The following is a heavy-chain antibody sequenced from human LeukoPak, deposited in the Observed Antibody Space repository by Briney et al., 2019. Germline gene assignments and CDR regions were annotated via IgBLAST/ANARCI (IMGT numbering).Heavy chain of an antibody. D-gene: IGHD5-24*01. CDR2: IYYSGST. CDR3: AREDGYNHRGHFDY. Sequence: PSETLSLTCTVSGGSISSYYWSWIRQPPGKGLEWIGYIYYSGSTNYNPSLKSRVTISVDTSKKQFSLKLSSVTAADTAVYYCAREDGYNHRGHFDYWGQGTLVTVSS. V-gene: IGHV4-59*01. J-gene: IGHJ4*02. CDR1: GGSISSYY.